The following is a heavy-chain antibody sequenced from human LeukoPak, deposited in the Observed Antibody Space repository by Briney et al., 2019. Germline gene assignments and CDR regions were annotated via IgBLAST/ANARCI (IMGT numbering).Heavy chain of an antibody. D-gene: IGHD1-26*01. V-gene: IGHV4-34*01. CDR3: ARARLSVVGAKINWFDP. Sequence: SETLSLTCAVYGGSFSGYYWSWIRQPPGKGLEWIGEINHSGSTNYNPSLKSRVTISVDTSKNQFSLKLSSVTAADTAVYYCARARLSVVGAKINWFDPWGQGTLVTVSS. CDR1: GGSFSGYY. J-gene: IGHJ5*02. CDR2: INHSGST.